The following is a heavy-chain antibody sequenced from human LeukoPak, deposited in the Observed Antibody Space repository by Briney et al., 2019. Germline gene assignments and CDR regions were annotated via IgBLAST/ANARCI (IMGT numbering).Heavy chain of an antibody. J-gene: IGHJ4*02. CDR3: ARDTGGWQKKAFDY. CDR1: GFTFSDYY. Sequence: GGSLRLSCAASGFTFSDYYMTWVRQAPGKGLEWVAYISSNAGTIHYADSVKGRFTISRDNAKTSLYLQVNSLRAEDTAVYYCARDTGGWQKKAFDYWGQGTLVTVSS. V-gene: IGHV3-11*04. D-gene: IGHD6-19*01. CDR2: ISSNAGTI.